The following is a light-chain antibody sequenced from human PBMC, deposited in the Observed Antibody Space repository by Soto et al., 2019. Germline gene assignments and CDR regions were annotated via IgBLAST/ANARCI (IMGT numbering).Light chain of an antibody. J-gene: IGKJ5*01. CDR1: QSVSSSF. V-gene: IGKV3-20*01. CDR2: GAS. CDR3: PEYGISSSN. Sequence: LSPDRLGFSKGERANLSCSACQSVSSSFLAWYQQKPGQAPRLLIFGASNRATGIPDRFSGSGSETDFTLPISRLEPEDFAVYYCPEYGISSSNIGQGTRLEIK.